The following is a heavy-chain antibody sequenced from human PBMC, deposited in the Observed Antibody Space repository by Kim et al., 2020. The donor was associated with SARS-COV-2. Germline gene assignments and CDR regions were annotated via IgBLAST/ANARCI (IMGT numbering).Heavy chain of an antibody. Sequence: NSYIYYAESVKGRFTISRDNAKNSLYLQMNNLRAEDTALYYCARHSDSDYWGQGTLVTVSS. CDR3: ARHSDSDY. CDR2: NSYI. D-gene: IGHD4-4*01. V-gene: IGHV3-21*01. J-gene: IGHJ4*02.